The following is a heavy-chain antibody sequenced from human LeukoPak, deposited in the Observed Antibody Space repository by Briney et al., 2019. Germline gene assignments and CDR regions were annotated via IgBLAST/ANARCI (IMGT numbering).Heavy chain of an antibody. V-gene: IGHV4-34*01. Sequence: PSETLSLTCAVYGGSFSGYYWSWIRQPPGKGLEWIGEINHSGSTNYNPSLKSRVTISVDTSKNQFSLKLSSVTAADTAVYYCARGRAPSFDYWGQGTLVTVSS. J-gene: IGHJ4*02. CDR3: ARGRAPSFDY. CDR1: GGSFSGYY. CDR2: INHSGST.